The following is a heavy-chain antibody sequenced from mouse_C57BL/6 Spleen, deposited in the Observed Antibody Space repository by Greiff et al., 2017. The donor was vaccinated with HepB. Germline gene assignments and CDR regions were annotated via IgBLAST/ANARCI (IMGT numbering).Heavy chain of an antibody. V-gene: IGHV5-12*01. J-gene: IGHJ4*01. CDR3: ARNYAMDY. Sequence: EVMLVESGGGLVQPGGSLKLSCAASGFTFSDYYMYWVRRTPEKRLEWVAYISNGGGSTYYPDTVKGRFTISRDNAKNTLYLQMSRLKSEDTAMYYCARNYAMDYWGQGTSVTVSS. CDR2: ISNGGGST. CDR1: GFTFSDYY.